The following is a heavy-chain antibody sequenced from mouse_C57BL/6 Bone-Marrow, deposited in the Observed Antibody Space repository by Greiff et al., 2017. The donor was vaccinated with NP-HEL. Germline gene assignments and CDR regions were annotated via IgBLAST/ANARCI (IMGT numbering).Heavy chain of an antibody. CDR1: GYSITSGYY. D-gene: IGHD1-1*01. CDR2: ISYDGSN. V-gene: IGHV3-6*01. J-gene: IGHJ3*01. Sequence: ESGPGLVKPSQSLSLTCSVTGYSITSGYYWNWIRQFPGNKLEWMGYISYDGSNNYNPSLKNRISITRDTSKNQFFLKLNSVTTEDTATYYCARAGSKGFAYWGQGTLVTVSA. CDR3: ARAGSKGFAY.